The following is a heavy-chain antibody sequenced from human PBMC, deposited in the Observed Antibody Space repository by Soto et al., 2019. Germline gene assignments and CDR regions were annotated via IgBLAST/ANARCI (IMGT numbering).Heavy chain of an antibody. CDR1: GGSISNYY. J-gene: IGHJ4*02. D-gene: IGHD5-12*01. V-gene: IGHV4-59*01. CDR3: AHRNSGYDHFDY. CDR2: ISYSGST. Sequence: PSETLSLTYTVSGGSISNYYWSWIRQPPGKGLEWIGYISYSGSTNYNPSLKSRVTISVDTSKNQFSLNLSSVTAADTAVYYCAHRNSGYDHFDYWGQGTLVTVS.